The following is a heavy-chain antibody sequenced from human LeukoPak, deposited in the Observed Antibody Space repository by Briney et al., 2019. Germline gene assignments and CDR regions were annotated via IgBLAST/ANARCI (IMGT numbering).Heavy chain of an antibody. CDR1: NGSISTTY. D-gene: IGHD3-22*01. V-gene: IGHV4-59*06. CDR3: ARAARYYYDSSGPYYFDY. CDR2: IYYSGST. Sequence: SETLSLTCSVSNGSISTTYWSWIRQPPGKGLEWIGYIYYSGSTYYNPSLKSRVTISVDTSKNQFSLKLSSVTAADTAVYYCARAARYYYDSSGPYYFDYWGQGTLVTVSS. J-gene: IGHJ4*02.